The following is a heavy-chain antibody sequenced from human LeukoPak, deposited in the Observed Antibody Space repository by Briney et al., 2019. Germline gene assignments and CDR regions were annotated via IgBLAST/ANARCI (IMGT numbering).Heavy chain of an antibody. Sequence: GGSLRLSCVASGFTVSNKYMSWVRQAPGKGLEWVSVLYNAGSTYYADSVKGRFTISRDNSKNTLYLQMYSLRAEDTAVYYCARRPAIFMDGVYYYSMDIWGQGTTVTVSS. CDR1: GFTVSNKY. J-gene: IGHJ6*02. V-gene: IGHV3-53*01. CDR3: ARRPAIFMDGVYYYSMDI. D-gene: IGHD2-2*01. CDR2: LYNAGST.